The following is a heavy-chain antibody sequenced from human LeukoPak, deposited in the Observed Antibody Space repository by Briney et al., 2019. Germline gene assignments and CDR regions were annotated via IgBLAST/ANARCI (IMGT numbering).Heavy chain of an antibody. CDR3: AKGGSGYFADL. CDR1: GFTFSSYW. V-gene: IGHV3-23*01. Sequence: PGGSLRLSCAASGFTFSSYWMSWVRQAPGKGLQWVSAISNDGGGTTYADFVKGRFTISRDNSKNTLFLQMNSLRAEDTALYYCAKGGSGYFADLWGQGTLVTVSS. D-gene: IGHD3-22*01. J-gene: IGHJ5*02. CDR2: ISNDGGGT.